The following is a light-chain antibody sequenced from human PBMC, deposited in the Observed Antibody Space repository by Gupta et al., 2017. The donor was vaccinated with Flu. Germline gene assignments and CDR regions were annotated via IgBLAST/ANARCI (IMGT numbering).Light chain of an antibody. Sequence: ELVLTQSPGTLSLSPGEIATLSCRASPSVSSTFLAWYQQKPGQAPRLLLYGTSSRATGIPDRVSGSGSGTDFTLTISRLEPEDFAVYYCQHYGSSPPRGWTFGQGTKVEIK. CDR3: QHYGSSPPRGWT. CDR2: GTS. V-gene: IGKV3-20*01. J-gene: IGKJ1*01. CDR1: PSVSSTF.